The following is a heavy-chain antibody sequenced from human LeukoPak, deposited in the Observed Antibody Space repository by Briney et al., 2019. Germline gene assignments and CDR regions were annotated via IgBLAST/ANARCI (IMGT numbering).Heavy chain of an antibody. D-gene: IGHD3-10*01. CDR2: FDPEDGET. CDR1: GYTLTELS. Sequence: GASVKVSCKVSGYTLTELSMHWVRQAPGKGLEWMGGFDPEDGETIYAQKFQGRVTMTEDTSTDTAYMELSSLRSEDTAVYYCATASGSGSYTIFDYWGQGTLVTVSS. CDR3: ATASGSGSYTIFDY. V-gene: IGHV1-24*01. J-gene: IGHJ4*02.